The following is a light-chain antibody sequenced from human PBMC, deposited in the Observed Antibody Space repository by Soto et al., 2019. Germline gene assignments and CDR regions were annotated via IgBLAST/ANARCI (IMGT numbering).Light chain of an antibody. V-gene: IGKV3-20*01. J-gene: IGKJ1*01. Sequence: EIVMTQSPVTLSVSPGERATLSCRASQNLSSGYLAWYQQKPGQAPRILIYAASSRATGIPDRFSGSGSGTDFSLTISRLEPEDFAVYYCQQYDTSPRTFGQGTKVDIK. CDR3: QQYDTSPRT. CDR1: QNLSSGY. CDR2: AAS.